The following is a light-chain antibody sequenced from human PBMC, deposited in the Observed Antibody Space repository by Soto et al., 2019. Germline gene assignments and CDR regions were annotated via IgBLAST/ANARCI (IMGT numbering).Light chain of an antibody. J-gene: IGKJ1*01. CDR3: QQYNNLPPT. CDR2: RAS. V-gene: IGKV3-15*01. Sequence: EILLTQSPGALAVSPGEVATLSCRASQSVRDNLAWYQQKPGQAPRLLIYRASIRATGVPARFSGSGSGTEFTLTISSLQSEDFAIYYCQQYNNLPPTFGQGTKV. CDR1: QSVRDN.